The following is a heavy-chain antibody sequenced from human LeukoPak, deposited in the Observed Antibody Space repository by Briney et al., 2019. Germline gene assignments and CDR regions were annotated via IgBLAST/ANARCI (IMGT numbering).Heavy chain of an antibody. Sequence: SETLSLTCTVSGVSISTSTYYWAWIRQPPGKGLEWIGSMFYRGSTYYNASLKSRVTISVDTSKNQFSLNLSSVTASDTAIFYCGRQGGWGGAASLIEYWGQGTLVTVSS. CDR1: GVSISTSTYY. CDR3: GRQGGWGGAASLIEY. J-gene: IGHJ4*02. V-gene: IGHV4-39*01. D-gene: IGHD1-26*01. CDR2: MFYRGST.